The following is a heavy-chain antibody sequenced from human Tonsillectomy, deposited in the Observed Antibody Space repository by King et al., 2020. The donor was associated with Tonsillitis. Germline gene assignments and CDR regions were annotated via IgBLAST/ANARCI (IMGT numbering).Heavy chain of an antibody. CDR2: IRSKAYGGTT. CDR1: GFTFGDYA. J-gene: IGHJ6*02. D-gene: IGHD1-1*01. CDR3: TRAEGPTGSTWGGMDV. Sequence: VQLVESGGRLVQPGRSLRLSCTASGFTFGDYAVSWFRQAPGKGLEWVGFIRSKAYGGTTEYAASVKGRFAISRDDSRNNAYLQMNSLKTEDTAVYYCTRAEGPTGSTWGGMDVWGQGTTVIVSS. V-gene: IGHV3-49*03.